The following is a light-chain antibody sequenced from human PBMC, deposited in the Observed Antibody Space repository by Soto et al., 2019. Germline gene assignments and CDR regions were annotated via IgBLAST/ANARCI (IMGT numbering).Light chain of an antibody. CDR3: GTWDSSRRAVV. J-gene: IGLJ2*01. V-gene: IGLV1-51*01. Sequence: QSALTQPPSVSAAPGQKVTISCSGSGANIGRNYVSWYQLLPGMAPRPVIYDNNKRPSGIPDRFSGSKSGTSAILGITGLQTGDEADYYCGTWDSSRRAVVFGGGTKLTVL. CDR1: GANIGRNY. CDR2: DNN.